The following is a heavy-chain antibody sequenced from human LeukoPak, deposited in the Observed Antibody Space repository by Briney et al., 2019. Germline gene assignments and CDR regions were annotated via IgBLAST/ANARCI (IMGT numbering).Heavy chain of an antibody. V-gene: IGHV3-30*18. CDR2: ISYDGSNK. J-gene: IGHJ6*02. CDR1: GFTFSSYG. Sequence: SGGSLRLSCAASGFTFSSYGMHWVRQAPGKGLGWVAVISYDGSNKYYADYVKGRFTISRDNSKNTLYLQMNSLRAEDTAVYYCAKSSHDYYYYGMDVWGQGTTVTVSS. CDR3: AKSSHDYYYYGMDV.